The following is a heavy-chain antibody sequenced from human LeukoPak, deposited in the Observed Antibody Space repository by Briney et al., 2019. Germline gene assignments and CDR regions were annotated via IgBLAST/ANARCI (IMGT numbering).Heavy chain of an antibody. CDR2: INHSGST. V-gene: IGHV4-34*01. Sequence: SETLSLTCTVSGGSFSGYYWSWIRQPPGKGLEWIGEINHSGSTNYNPSLKSRVTISVDTSKNQFSLKLSSVTAADTAVYYCAILAVAGDGDYWGQGTLVTVSS. D-gene: IGHD6-19*01. J-gene: IGHJ4*02. CDR1: GGSFSGYY. CDR3: AILAVAGDGDY.